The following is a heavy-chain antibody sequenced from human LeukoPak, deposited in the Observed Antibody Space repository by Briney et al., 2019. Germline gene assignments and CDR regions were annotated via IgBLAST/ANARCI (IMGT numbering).Heavy chain of an antibody. Sequence: GASVKVSCKASGYTFTGYYMHWVRQAPGQGLEWMGWINPNSGGTNYAQKFQGRVTMTRDTSISTAYMELSSLRSEDTAVYYCARDLPPSDYGGDDAFDIWGQGTMVTVSS. J-gene: IGHJ3*02. CDR3: ARDLPPSDYGGDDAFDI. CDR2: INPNSGGT. D-gene: IGHD4-23*01. V-gene: IGHV1-2*02. CDR1: GYTFTGYY.